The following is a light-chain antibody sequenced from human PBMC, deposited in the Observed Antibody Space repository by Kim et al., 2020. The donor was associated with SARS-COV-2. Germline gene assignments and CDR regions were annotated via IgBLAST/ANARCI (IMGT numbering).Light chain of an antibody. Sequence: SVSPGQTASITCSGDKLGDKYACWYQQKPGQSPVLVIYQDSKLPSGIPERFSGSNSGNTATLTISGTQAMDEADYYCQAWDSSTYVFGTGTKVTVL. CDR1: KLGDKY. J-gene: IGLJ1*01. V-gene: IGLV3-1*01. CDR2: QDS. CDR3: QAWDSSTYV.